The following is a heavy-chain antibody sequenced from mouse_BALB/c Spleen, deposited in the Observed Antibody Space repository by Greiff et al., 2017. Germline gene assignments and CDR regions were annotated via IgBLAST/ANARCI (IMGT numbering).Heavy chain of an antibody. Sequence: QVQLKESGAELVRPGTSVKVSCKASGYAFTNYLLEWVKQRPGQGLEWIGVINPGSGGTNYNEKFKGKATLTADKSSSTAYMQLSSLTSDDSAVYFCAREAYDYFDYWGQGTTLTVSS. V-gene: IGHV1-54*01. D-gene: IGHD1-1*01. CDR1: GYAFTNYL. CDR3: AREAYDYFDY. J-gene: IGHJ2*01. CDR2: INPGSGGT.